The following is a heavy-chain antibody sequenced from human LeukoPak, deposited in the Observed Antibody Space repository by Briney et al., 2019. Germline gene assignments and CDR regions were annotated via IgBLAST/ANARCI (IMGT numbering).Heavy chain of an antibody. CDR2: IYHSGST. CDR3: ARRWFGEFDAFDI. D-gene: IGHD3-10*01. V-gene: IGHV4-38-2*02. J-gene: IGHJ3*02. CDR1: GYSISSGYY. Sequence: NPSETLSLTCTVSGYSISSGYYWGWIRQPPGKGLEWIGSIYHSGSTNYNPPLKSRVTISVDTSKNQFSLKLSSVTAADTAVYYCARRWFGEFDAFDIWGQGTMVTVSS.